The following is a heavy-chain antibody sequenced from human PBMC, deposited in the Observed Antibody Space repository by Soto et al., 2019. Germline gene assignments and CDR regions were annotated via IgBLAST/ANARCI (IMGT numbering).Heavy chain of an antibody. Sequence: SETLSLTCTGSGDSINTYYWTWIRQPPGKGLEWIGYISYSGSTSYNPSLKSRLIISVDTSQNQVSLKLASVTAADTAVYYCLTQGFGPLHGLVDVWGQGTTVTVSS. V-gene: IGHV4-59*08. CDR1: GDSINTYY. J-gene: IGHJ6*02. CDR2: ISYSGST. D-gene: IGHD3-10*01. CDR3: LTQGFGPLHGLVDV.